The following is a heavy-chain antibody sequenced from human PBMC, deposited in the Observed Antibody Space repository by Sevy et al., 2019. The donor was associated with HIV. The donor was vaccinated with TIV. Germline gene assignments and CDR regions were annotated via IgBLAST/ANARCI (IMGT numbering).Heavy chain of an antibody. CDR1: GFSFGSYS. V-gene: IGHV3-21*01. Sequence: GGSLRLSCAASGFSFGSYSMNWVRQAPGKGLEWVSSITSTSTYIYYADSVQGRFTISRDNAKNSLYLQMSGLRAEDTALYYCARVEGGTHAHDAFDMWGQGTMVTVSS. J-gene: IGHJ3*02. CDR3: ARVEGGTHAHDAFDM. CDR2: ITSTSTYI. D-gene: IGHD3-16*01.